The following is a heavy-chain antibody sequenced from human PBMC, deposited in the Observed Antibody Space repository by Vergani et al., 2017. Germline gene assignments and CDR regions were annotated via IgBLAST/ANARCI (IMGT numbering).Heavy chain of an antibody. Sequence: EVQVVESGGGLVQPGGSLRLSCSVLGLKDHRHAIHWVRQVPGRGLEWVSGMSWDVDGVGYADSVKGRFTISKDRASNSAFLQMNSLRPEDTGRYFCGKDLNPVGMDVWGNGTTVTVSS. CDR3: GKDLNPVGMDV. J-gene: IGHJ6*04. V-gene: IGHV3-9*01. CDR1: GLKDHRHA. CDR2: MSWDVDGV.